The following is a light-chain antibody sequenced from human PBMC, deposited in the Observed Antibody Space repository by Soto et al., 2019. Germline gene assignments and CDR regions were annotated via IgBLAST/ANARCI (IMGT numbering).Light chain of an antibody. V-gene: IGKV3-11*01. CDR1: QSVSSY. J-gene: IGKJ5*01. Sequence: EIVLTQSPATLSLSPGERATLSCRASQSVSSYLAWYQQKPGQAPRLLIYDAPNRATGIPARFSGSGSGTDFTLTISSLEPEDFAVYYCQQRSNRPSITFGQGTRLEIK. CDR2: DAP. CDR3: QQRSNRPSIT.